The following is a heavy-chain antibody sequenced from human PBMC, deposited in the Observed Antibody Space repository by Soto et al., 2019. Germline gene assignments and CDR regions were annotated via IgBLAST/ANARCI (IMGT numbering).Heavy chain of an antibody. D-gene: IGHD5-18*01. CDR1: GYTFIRYG. CDR3: AREGWTAMVPDY. CDR2: ISAYNDKT. Sequence: ASVKVSCKASGYTFIRYGITWVRQAPGQRLEWMGWISAYNDKTIYAQKFQGRVTITRDTSASTAYMELSSLRSEDTAVYYCAREGWTAMVPDYWGQGTLVTVSS. J-gene: IGHJ4*02. V-gene: IGHV1-18*01.